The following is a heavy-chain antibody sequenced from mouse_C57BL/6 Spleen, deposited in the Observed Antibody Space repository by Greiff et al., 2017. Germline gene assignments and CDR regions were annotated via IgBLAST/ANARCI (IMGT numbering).Heavy chain of an antibody. V-gene: IGHV1-42*01. CDR2: MNPSTGGT. Sequence: EVQLQQSGPELVKPGASVKISCKASGYSFTGYYMNWVKQSPEKSLEWIGEMNPSTGGTTYNQKFKAKATLTVDKSSSTAYMQLKSLTSEDSAVYYCARRPLGNYDWYFDVWGTGTTVTVSS. J-gene: IGHJ1*03. CDR1: GYSFTGYY. CDR3: ARRPLGNYDWYFDV. D-gene: IGHD2-1*01.